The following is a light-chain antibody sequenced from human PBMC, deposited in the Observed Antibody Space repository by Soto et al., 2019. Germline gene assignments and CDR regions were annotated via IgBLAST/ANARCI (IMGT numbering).Light chain of an antibody. J-gene: IGLJ2*01. CDR2: DDS. V-gene: IGLV3-21*02. Sequence: SYELTQPTSVSVAPGHTARITCGGTNMGSKSVHWYQQKPGQAPVLVVYDDSDRPSGIPERFSGSISGNTATLTISRVEAGDEADYYCQVWDSGSDHVVFGGGTKVTVL. CDR3: QVWDSGSDHVV. CDR1: NMGSKS.